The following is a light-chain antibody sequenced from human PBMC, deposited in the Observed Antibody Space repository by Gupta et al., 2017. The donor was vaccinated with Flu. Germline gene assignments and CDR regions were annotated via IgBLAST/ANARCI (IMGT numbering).Light chain of an antibody. V-gene: IGLV1-47*01. J-gene: IGLJ3*02. CDR2: STD. CDR3: ASWDDRLGASV. Sequence: SVLTQPPSASGTPGPRVAISCSGDSSNIGRNDVYWYQQLPGTAPKLLSTSTDQRPSGVPERLSDSKSGTSASLAISGLRSDDEASYYCASWDDRLGASVFGGGTKLTVL. CDR1: SSNIGRND.